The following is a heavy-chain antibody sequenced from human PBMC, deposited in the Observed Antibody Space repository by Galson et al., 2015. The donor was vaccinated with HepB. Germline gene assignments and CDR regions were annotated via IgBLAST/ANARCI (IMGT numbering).Heavy chain of an antibody. CDR3: ARAFPAYYYYYYMDV. V-gene: IGHV1-18*01. J-gene: IGHJ6*03. CDR1: GYTFTSYG. Sequence: SVKVSCKASGYTFTSYGISWVRQAPGQGLEWMGWISAYNGNTNYAQKLQGRVTMTTDTSTSTAYMELRSLRSDDTAVYYCARAFPAYYYYYYMDVWGKGTTVTVSS. CDR2: ISAYNGNT.